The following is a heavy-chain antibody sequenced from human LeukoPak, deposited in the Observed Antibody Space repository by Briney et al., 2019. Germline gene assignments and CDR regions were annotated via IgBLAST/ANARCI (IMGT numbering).Heavy chain of an antibody. CDR1: GYTFTSYA. D-gene: IGHD5-18*01. V-gene: IGHV1-3*01. CDR3: ASGRGYSYVHWDY. Sequence: VASVKVSCKASGYTFTSYAMHWVRQAPGQRLEWMGWINAGNGNTKYSQKFQGRITITRDTSASTAYMELSSLRSEDTAVYYCASGRGYSYVHWDYWGQGTLVAVSS. CDR2: INAGNGNT. J-gene: IGHJ4*02.